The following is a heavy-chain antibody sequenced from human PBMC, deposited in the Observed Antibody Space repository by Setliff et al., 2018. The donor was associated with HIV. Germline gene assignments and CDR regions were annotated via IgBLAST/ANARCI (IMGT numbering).Heavy chain of an antibody. Sequence: SETMSLTCTVSGGSVSSFYWSWIRQPAEKGLEWIGRIYTRGNTNSNPTLKGRVTMSVDTSKNHFSLKLSSVTAAVTAIYYCARGLGGGFSLYAFDIWGRGTMVTVSS. J-gene: IGHJ3*02. CDR2: IYTRGNT. CDR1: GGSVSSFY. V-gene: IGHV4-4*07. CDR3: ARGLGGGFSLYAFDI. D-gene: IGHD3-16*01.